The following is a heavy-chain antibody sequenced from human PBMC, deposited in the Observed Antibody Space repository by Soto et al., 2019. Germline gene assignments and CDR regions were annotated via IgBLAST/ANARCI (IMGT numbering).Heavy chain of an antibody. J-gene: IGHJ5*02. D-gene: IGHD3-10*01. CDR3: ARDSPSVLLWFGESEDWFDP. CDR1: GGTFSSYA. Sequence: SVKVSCKASGGTFSSYAISWVRQAPGQGLEWMGGIIPIFGTANYAQKFQGRVTITADESASTAYMELSSLRSEDTAVYYCARDSPSVLLWFGESEDWFDPWGQGTLVTVSS. V-gene: IGHV1-69*13. CDR2: IIPIFGTA.